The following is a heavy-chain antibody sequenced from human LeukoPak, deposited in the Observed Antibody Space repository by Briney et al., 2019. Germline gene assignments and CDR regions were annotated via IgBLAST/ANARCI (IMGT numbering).Heavy chain of an antibody. V-gene: IGHV1-8*03. CDR2: MNPNSGNT. J-gene: IGHJ5*02. Sequence: ASVKVSCKASGYTFTSYDINWVRQATGQGLEWMGWMNPNSGNTGYAQKFQGRVTITRNTSISTAYMELSSLRSEDTAVYYCARRRIAAAGPGWFDPWGQGTLVTVFS. D-gene: IGHD6-13*01. CDR1: GYTFTSYD. CDR3: ARRRIAAAGPGWFDP.